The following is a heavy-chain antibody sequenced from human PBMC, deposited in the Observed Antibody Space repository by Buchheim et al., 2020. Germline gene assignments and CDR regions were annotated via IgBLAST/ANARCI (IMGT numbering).Heavy chain of an antibody. CDR3: ARAPGYSDSSGYHPGYFDY. CDR1: GGSISSGDYY. Sequence: QVQLQESGPRLVKPSQTLSLTCTVSGGSISSGDYYWGWIRQPPGKGLEWIGYIYYGGSAYYTPSLESRVTISVDTSKNQFSLKLSSVTAADTAVYHCARAPGYSDSSGYHPGYFDYWGQGIL. CDR2: IYYGGSA. D-gene: IGHD3-22*01. V-gene: IGHV4-30-4*01. J-gene: IGHJ4*02.